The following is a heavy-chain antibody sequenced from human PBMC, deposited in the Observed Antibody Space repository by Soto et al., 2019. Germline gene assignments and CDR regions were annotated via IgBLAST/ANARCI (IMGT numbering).Heavy chain of an antibody. CDR1: GGTFSSYA. CDR3: ARSLITIFGVVITSRGSYYYYGMDV. D-gene: IGHD3-3*01. J-gene: IGHJ6*02. CDR2: IIPIFGTA. V-gene: IGHV1-69*13. Sequence: SVKVSCKASGGTFSSYAISWVRQAPGQGLEWMGGIIPIFGTANYAQKFQGRVTITADESTSTAYMELSSLRSEDTAVYYCARSLITIFGVVITSRGSYYYYGMDVWGQGTTVTVSS.